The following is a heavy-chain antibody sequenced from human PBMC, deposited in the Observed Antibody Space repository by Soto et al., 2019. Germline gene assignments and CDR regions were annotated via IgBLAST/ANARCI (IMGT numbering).Heavy chain of an antibody. CDR2: FSSTGST. V-gene: IGHV4-61*05. Sequence: SETLSLTCTVSGGSITSSSYYWGWIRQPPGRGLEWIVSFSSTGSTVYNPSLRSRVTISLDTSKNQFSLTLNSVTAADTAVYYCARGGGSHYHNHEFDFWGQGTLVTVSS. CDR3: ARGGGSHYHNHEFDF. D-gene: IGHD3-22*01. J-gene: IGHJ4*02. CDR1: GGSITSSSYY.